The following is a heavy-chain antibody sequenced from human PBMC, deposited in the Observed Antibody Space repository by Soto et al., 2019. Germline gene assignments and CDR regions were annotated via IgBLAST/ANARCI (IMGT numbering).Heavy chain of an antibody. Sequence: SETLSLTCAVSGGSFSGYYWSWIRQPPGKGLEWIGEINHSGSTNYNPSLKSRVTISVDTSKNQFSLKLSSVTAADTAVYYCARVRLYQPLYGMDVWGQGTTVTVSS. V-gene: IGHV4-34*01. D-gene: IGHD2-2*01. J-gene: IGHJ6*02. CDR2: INHSGST. CDR3: ARVRLYQPLYGMDV. CDR1: GGSFSGYY.